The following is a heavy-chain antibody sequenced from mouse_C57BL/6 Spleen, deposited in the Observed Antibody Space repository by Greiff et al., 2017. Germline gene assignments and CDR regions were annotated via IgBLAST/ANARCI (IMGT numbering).Heavy chain of an antibody. CDR2: IWRGGST. J-gene: IGHJ4*01. CDR1: GFSFTSYG. D-gene: IGHD1-1*01. V-gene: IGHV2-5*01. Sequence: QVQLQQSGPGLVQPSQSLSITCPVSGFSFTSYGVHWVRQSPGKGLEWRGVIWRGGSTDSNAAFMSRLSITKDNSKSQVFFKMNSLQADDTAIYYCAKEIRDGSRAMDYWGQGTSVTVSS. CDR3: AKEIRDGSRAMDY.